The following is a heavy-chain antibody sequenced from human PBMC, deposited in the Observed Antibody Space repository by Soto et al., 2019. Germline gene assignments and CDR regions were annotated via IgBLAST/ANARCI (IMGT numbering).Heavy chain of an antibody. V-gene: IGHV3-53*01. CDR3: ARDPLGYSYGLYYNYGMDV. D-gene: IGHD5-18*01. Sequence: GGSLRLSCAVSGITVSSIYMTWVRQAPGKGLEWVSVIYSEGTTYYADSAKGRFTISRDNSKNTLYLQMNSLRAEDTAVYYCARDPLGYSYGLYYNYGMDVWGQGTTVTVSS. CDR1: GITVSSIY. J-gene: IGHJ6*02. CDR2: IYSEGTT.